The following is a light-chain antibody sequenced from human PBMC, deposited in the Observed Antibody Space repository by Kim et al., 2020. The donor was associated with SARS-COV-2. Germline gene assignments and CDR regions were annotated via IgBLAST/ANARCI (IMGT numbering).Light chain of an antibody. Sequence: EIVMTQSPATLSVSPGERATLSCRASQSVSSNLAWYQQKPGQAPRLLIYGASTRATGIPARFSGSGSGTEFTLTISSLQSEDFAVYYCQQYNSLVGFGQGTKVDIK. V-gene: IGKV3-15*01. J-gene: IGKJ1*01. CDR3: QQYNSLVG. CDR1: QSVSSN. CDR2: GAS.